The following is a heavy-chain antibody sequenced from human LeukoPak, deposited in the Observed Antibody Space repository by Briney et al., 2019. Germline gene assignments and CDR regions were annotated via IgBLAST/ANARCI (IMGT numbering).Heavy chain of an antibody. CDR3: ARDTYYDFWSGYYPP. J-gene: IGHJ1*01. CDR1: GGSFSGYY. D-gene: IGHD3-3*01. CDR2: INHSGST. V-gene: IGHV4-34*01. Sequence: SETLSLTCAVYGGSFSGYYWSWIRQPLGKGLEWIGEINHSGSTNYNPSLKSRVTISVDTSKNQFSLKLSSVTAADTAVYYWARDTYYDFWSGYYPPWGQGTLVTVSS.